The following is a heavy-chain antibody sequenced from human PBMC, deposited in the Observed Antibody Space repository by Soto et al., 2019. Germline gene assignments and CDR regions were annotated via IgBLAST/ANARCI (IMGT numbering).Heavy chain of an antibody. CDR2: IYHSGST. CDR1: GGSISSGGYS. V-gene: IGHV4-30-2*01. Sequence: SETLSLTCAVYGGSISSGGYSWSWIRQPPGKGLEWIGYIYHSGSTYYNPSLKSRVTISVDRSKNQFSLKLSSVTAADTAVYYCARAARANMGFDYWGQGTLVTVSS. CDR3: ARAARANMGFDY. D-gene: IGHD3-10*01. J-gene: IGHJ4*02.